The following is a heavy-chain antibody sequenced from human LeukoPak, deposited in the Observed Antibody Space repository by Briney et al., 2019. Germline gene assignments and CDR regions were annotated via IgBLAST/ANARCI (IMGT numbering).Heavy chain of an antibody. CDR3: ARDGSGVWFDY. Sequence: ASVKVSCKASNYTFTSYGMSWVRQAPGQGLEWMARINAYNGDTNYAQKFQGRVTLTTDTPTSTAYMELRSLRSEDTAVYYCARDGSGVWFDYWGQGTLVTVSS. J-gene: IGHJ4*02. CDR2: INAYNGDT. V-gene: IGHV1-18*01. D-gene: IGHD3-10*01. CDR1: NYTFTSYG.